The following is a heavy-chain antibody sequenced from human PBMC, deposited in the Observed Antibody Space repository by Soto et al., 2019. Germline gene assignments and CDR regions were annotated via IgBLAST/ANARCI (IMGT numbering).Heavy chain of an antibody. D-gene: IGHD1-26*01. CDR2: ISYDGSNK. Sequence: QVQLVESGGGVVQPGRSLRLSCAASGFTFSSYAMHWVRQAPGKGLEWVAVISYDGSNKYYADSVKGRCTISRDNSKYTLYLQMNSLRADDTAVYYCAREWSYGDCFDYWGQGTLVTVSS. J-gene: IGHJ4*02. CDR1: GFTFSSYA. CDR3: AREWSYGDCFDY. V-gene: IGHV3-30-3*01.